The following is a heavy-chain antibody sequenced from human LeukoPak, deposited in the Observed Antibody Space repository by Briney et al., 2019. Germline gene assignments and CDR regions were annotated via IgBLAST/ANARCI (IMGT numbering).Heavy chain of an antibody. CDR3: ARYSTVKSHGSYYYGMDV. V-gene: IGHV1-2*02. D-gene: IGHD4-11*01. J-gene: IGHJ6*02. CDR1: GYTFTGYY. Sequence: ASVKVSCKASGYTFTGYYMHWVRQASGQGLEWMGWINPNSGGTNYAQKFQGRVTMTRDTSISTAYMELSRPRSDDTAVYYCARYSTVKSHGSYYYGMDVWGQGTTVTVSS. CDR2: INPNSGGT.